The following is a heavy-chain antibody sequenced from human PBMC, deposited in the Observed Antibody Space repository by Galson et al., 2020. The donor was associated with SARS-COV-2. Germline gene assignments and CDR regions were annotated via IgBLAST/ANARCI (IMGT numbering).Heavy chain of an antibody. CDR2: ISNGGGST. J-gene: IGHJ5*02. D-gene: IGHD3-16*01. Sequence: GESLKISCAASGFTFSTSAMSWVRQAPGKGLEWVSIISNGGGSTWYADSLKGRFTVSRDNSKNTLYLQMNSLRVDDTAVYNCAKVDPFGNWFDPWGQGTLVTVSS. CDR3: AKVDPFGNWFDP. V-gene: IGHV3-23*01. CDR1: GFTFSTSA.